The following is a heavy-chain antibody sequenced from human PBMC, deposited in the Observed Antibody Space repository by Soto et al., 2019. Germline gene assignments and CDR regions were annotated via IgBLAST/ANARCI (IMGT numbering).Heavy chain of an antibody. CDR3: ATNYGSGSAHFDN. J-gene: IGHJ4*02. Sequence: QVQLVQSGAEVKKPGSSVKVSCTASGDTFNFYTISWVRQAPGQGLEWMGRIIPMLGMSNYAQTFQGRVTMIAAKSTSTAYMELSSLRSEDTALYYCATNYGSGSAHFDNWGQGTLVTVSS. CDR1: GDTFNFYT. D-gene: IGHD3-10*01. V-gene: IGHV1-69*02. CDR2: IIPMLGMS.